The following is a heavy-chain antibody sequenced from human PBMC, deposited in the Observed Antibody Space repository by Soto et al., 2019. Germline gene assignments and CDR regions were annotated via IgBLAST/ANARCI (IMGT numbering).Heavy chain of an antibody. J-gene: IGHJ6*02. CDR2: IKQDGSEK. D-gene: IGHD2-2*01. Sequence: GGSLRLSCAASGFTFSSYWMSWVRQAPGKGLEWVANIKQDGSEKYYVDSVKGRFTISRDNAKNSLYLQMNSLRAEDTAVYYCARDPNIVLVPAALRSYYYYYGMDVWGQGITVTVSS. CDR1: GFTFSSYW. V-gene: IGHV3-7*01. CDR3: ARDPNIVLVPAALRSYYYYYGMDV.